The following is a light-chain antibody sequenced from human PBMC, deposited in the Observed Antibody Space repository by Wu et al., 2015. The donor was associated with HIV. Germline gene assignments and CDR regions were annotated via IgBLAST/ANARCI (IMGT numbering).Light chain of an antibody. CDR2: GAS. CDR1: QSVTNNY. CDR3: QQYSTSPRT. Sequence: EIVLTQSPGTLSLSPGERATLSCRASQSVTNNYLAWYQQKPGQAPRLLIYGASTRATGIPDRFSGSGSGTDFTLTISRLEPEDFAVYYCQQYSTSPRTFGQGTKVEFK. V-gene: IGKV3-20*01. J-gene: IGKJ1*01.